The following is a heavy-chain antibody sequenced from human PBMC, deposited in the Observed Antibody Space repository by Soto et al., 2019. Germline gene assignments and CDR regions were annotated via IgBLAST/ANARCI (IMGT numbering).Heavy chain of an antibody. CDR3: ARRRGYSGYDEDDAFDI. CDR1: GYTFTGYY. V-gene: IGHV1-2*02. Sequence: ASVKVSCKASGYTFTGYYMHWVRQAPGQGLEWIGWINPNSGGTNYAQKFQGRVTMTRDTSISTAYMELSRLRSDDTAVYYCARRRGYSGYDEDDAFDIWGQGTMVT. J-gene: IGHJ3*02. D-gene: IGHD5-12*01. CDR2: INPNSGGT.